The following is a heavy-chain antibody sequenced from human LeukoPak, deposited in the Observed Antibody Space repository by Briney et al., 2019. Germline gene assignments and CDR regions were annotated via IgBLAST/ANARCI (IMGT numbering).Heavy chain of an antibody. Sequence: SETLSLTCTVSGGPISSSGYYGGWIRQPPGKGREWVGSIYYSGSTYYNPSLKRRVTISVDTSKNQYSLKLSSVTAADTAVYYCARHMCILLWSVVDVWGKGTTVTVSS. V-gene: IGHV4-39*01. CDR2: IYYSGST. D-gene: IGHD5-18*01. J-gene: IGHJ6*04. CDR3: ARHMCILLWSVVDV. CDR1: GGPISSSGYY.